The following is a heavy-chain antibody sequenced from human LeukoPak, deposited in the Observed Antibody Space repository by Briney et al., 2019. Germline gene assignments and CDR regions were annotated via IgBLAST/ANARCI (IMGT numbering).Heavy chain of an antibody. CDR3: AKAAGDYSFFLYDS. J-gene: IGHJ4*02. CDR2: ISSSSSYI. D-gene: IGHD4-17*01. V-gene: IGHV3-21*04. Sequence: GGSLRLSCAASGFTFSSYSMNWVRQAPGKGLEWVSSISSSSSYIYYADSVKGRFTISRDNSKNTLYLQMNTLRAEDSAVYYCAKAAGDYSFFLYDSWGQGTLVTVSS. CDR1: GFTFSSYS.